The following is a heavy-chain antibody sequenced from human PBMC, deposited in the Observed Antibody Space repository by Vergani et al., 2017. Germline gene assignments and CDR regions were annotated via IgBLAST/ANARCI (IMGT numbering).Heavy chain of an antibody. D-gene: IGHD2-8*01. J-gene: IGHJ5*02. CDR2: IYYSGST. V-gene: IGHV4-30-4*01. CDR3: ARLRLMKGYDNWFDP. CDR1: GGSISSGDYY. Sequence: QVQLQESGPGLVKPSQTLSLTCTVSGGSISSGDYYWSWIRQPPGKGLEWIGYIYYSGSTYYNPSLKSRVTISVDTSKNQFSLKLSSVTAADTAVYYCARLRLMKGYDNWFDPWGQGTLVTVSS.